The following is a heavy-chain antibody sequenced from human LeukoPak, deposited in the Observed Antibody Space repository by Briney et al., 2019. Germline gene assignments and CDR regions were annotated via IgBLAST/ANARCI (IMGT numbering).Heavy chain of an antibody. CDR2: ISSSSRYM. CDR1: GFTFSNYN. CDR3: ARLSTAASLAIDY. D-gene: IGHD6-13*01. V-gene: IGHV3-21*06. J-gene: IGHJ4*02. Sequence: GGSLRLSCAASGFTFSNYNMNWVRQAPGKGLEWVSVISSSSRYMYYADSVKGRFTISRDNAKNSLYLQMNSLRAEDTAVYYCARLSTAASLAIDYWGQGTLVTVST.